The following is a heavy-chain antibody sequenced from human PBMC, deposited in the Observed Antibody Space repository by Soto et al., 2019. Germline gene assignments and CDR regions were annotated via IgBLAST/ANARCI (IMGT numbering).Heavy chain of an antibody. D-gene: IGHD6-6*01. CDR2: IKQDGSER. CDR1: GFTFNRYW. CDR3: TRTITALPGDDY. V-gene: IGHV3-7*01. J-gene: IGHJ4*02. Sequence: EVQLVESGGGLVQPGGSLRLSCAASGFTFNRYWMGWVRQAPGKGPEWLANIKQDGSERYYVDSVKGRFTISRDNVNNSVYLQLNNLRAEDTAVYYCTRTITALPGDDYWGQGTLVTVSS.